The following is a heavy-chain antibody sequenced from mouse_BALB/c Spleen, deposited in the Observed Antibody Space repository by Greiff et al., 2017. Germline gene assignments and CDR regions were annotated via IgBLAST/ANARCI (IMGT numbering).Heavy chain of an antibody. Sequence: QVQLKESGAELVRPGTSVKVSCKASGYAFTNYLIEWVKQRPGQGLEWIGVINPGSGGTNYNEKFKGKATLTADKSSSTAYMQLSSLTSDDSAVYFCARGEDYWGQGTLVTVSA. CDR1: GYAFTNYL. CDR2: INPGSGGT. J-gene: IGHJ3*01. V-gene: IGHV1-54*01. CDR3: ARGEDY.